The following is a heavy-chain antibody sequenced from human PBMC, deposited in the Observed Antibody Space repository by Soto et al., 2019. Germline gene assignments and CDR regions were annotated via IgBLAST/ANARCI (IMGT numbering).Heavy chain of an antibody. V-gene: IGHV1-18*01. Sequence: QVPLVQSGAEVKKPGASVKVSCKASGYAFTHYGINWVRQAPGQGLEWMGWISCYNGDTKYAEKVQDRVTMTTDTSTNTAYMELRSLTSDDTAVYYCARVAVGVRAFDIWGQGTRVTVSS. CDR2: ISCYNGDT. CDR3: ARVAVGVRAFDI. CDR1: GYAFTHYG. D-gene: IGHD3-16*01. J-gene: IGHJ3*02.